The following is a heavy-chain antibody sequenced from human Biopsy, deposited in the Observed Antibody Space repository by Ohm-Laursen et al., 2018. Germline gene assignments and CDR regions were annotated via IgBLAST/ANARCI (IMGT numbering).Heavy chain of an antibody. D-gene: IGHD3-16*01. CDR1: GFTFSNYA. J-gene: IGHJ5*01. CDR2: ISASSSYI. V-gene: IGHV3-21*06. Sequence: SLRLSCAASGFTFSNYAMNWVRQAPGKGLEWVSSISASSSYIHYADSVKGRFTVSRDNAKNSLYLQMNSLRAADTAIYYCATELLPPGVGGPWLDSWGQGTPVTVSS. CDR3: ATELLPPGVGGPWLDS.